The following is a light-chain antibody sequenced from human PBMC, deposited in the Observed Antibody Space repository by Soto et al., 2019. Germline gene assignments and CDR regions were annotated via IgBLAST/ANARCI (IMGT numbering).Light chain of an antibody. V-gene: IGLV2-14*01. CDR1: TNDVGDYNY. CDR2: EVS. Sequence: QSVLTQPASVSGSPGQSITISCTGTTNDVGDYNYVAWYQQHSGKVPRLMIYEVSNRPPGVSYRFSGSKSGNTASLTISGLQAEDEADYYCSSYTSSSSYVFGTGTKLTVL. CDR3: SSYTSSSSYV. J-gene: IGLJ1*01.